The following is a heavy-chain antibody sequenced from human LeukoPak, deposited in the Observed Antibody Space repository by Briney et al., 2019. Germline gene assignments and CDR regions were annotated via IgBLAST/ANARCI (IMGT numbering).Heavy chain of an antibody. CDR2: IYYSGST. Sequence: SETLSLTCTVSGGSISSGSYYWSWIRQPPGKGLEWIGYIYYSGSTNYNPSLKSRVTISVDTSKNQFSLKLSSVTAADTAVYYCARGGSKSYYYMDVWGKGTTVTVSS. CDR3: ARGGSKSYYYMDV. CDR1: GGSISSGSYY. J-gene: IGHJ6*03. V-gene: IGHV4-61*01.